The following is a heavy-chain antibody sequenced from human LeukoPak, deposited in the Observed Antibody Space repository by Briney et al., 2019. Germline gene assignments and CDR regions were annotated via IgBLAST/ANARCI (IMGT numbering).Heavy chain of an antibody. V-gene: IGHV1-69*13. CDR2: IIPLFRTS. CDR3: ARDQGPRRNWIDAGDAFDP. Sequence: SVKVSCKASGGTFSSYAISWVRQAPGQGLEWMGGIIPLFRTSSYAQKFQGRLTITADESTSTVYMELRNLRSEDTAMFYCARDQGPRRNWIDAGDAFDPWGQGTLVTVSS. D-gene: IGHD1-1*01. J-gene: IGHJ5*02. CDR1: GGTFSSYA.